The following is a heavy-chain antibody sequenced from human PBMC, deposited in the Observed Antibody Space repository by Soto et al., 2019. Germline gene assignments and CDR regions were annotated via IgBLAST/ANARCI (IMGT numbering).Heavy chain of an antibody. Sequence: SVKVSCKASRGTFSSYAISWVRQAPGQGLEWMGGIIPIFGTANYAQKFQGRVTITADESTSTAYMELSSLRSEDTAVYYCAAGYGDFYYYGMDVWGQGTTVTVSS. J-gene: IGHJ6*02. V-gene: IGHV1-69*13. D-gene: IGHD4-17*01. CDR1: RGTFSSYA. CDR2: IIPIFGTA. CDR3: AAGYGDFYYYGMDV.